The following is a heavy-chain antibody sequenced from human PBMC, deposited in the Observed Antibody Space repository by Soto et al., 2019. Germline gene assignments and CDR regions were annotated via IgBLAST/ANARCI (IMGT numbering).Heavy chain of an antibody. CDR2: IYYSGST. Sequence: SETLSLTCTVSGGSISSYYWSWIRQPPGKGLEWIGYIYYSGSTNYNPSLKSRVTISVDTSKNQFSLKLSSVTAADTAVYYCARRRAIAAAAYYYYYMDVWGKGTTVTVSS. J-gene: IGHJ6*03. V-gene: IGHV4-59*08. CDR1: GGSISSYY. CDR3: ARRRAIAAAAYYYYYMDV. D-gene: IGHD6-13*01.